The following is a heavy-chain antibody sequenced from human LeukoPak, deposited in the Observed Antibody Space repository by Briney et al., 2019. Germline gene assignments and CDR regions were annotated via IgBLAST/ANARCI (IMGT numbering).Heavy chain of an antibody. V-gene: IGHV3-11*06. CDR2: ISSSSSYT. Sequence: GGSLRLSCAASGFTFSDYYMSWIRQAPGKGLEWVSYISSSSSYTNYADSVKGRFTISRDNAKNSLYLQMNSLRAEDTAVYYCVRSSGYGPNWFDPWGQGTLVTVSS. CDR3: VRSSGYGPNWFDP. D-gene: IGHD5-18*01. CDR1: GFTFSDYY. J-gene: IGHJ5*02.